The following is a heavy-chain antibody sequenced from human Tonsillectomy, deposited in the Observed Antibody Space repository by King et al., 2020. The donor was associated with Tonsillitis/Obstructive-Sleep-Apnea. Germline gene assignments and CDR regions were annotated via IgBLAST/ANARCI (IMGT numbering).Heavy chain of an antibody. Sequence: VQLVESGGGLVNPGGSLRLSCAASGFTFSDYYMSWIRQAPGKGLEWLSYISSSDSTIYYADSVKGRFTISRDNAKNSLSLQMNSLRTEDTAVYYCARTPRGNYRDAFDIWGQGTMVTVS. CDR3: ARTPRGNYRDAFDI. D-gene: IGHD1-7*01. V-gene: IGHV3-11*01. CDR2: ISSSDSTI. J-gene: IGHJ3*02. CDR1: GFTFSDYY.